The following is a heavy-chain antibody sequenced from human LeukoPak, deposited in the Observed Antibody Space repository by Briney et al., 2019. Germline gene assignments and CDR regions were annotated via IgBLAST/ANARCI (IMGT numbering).Heavy chain of an antibody. J-gene: IGHJ4*02. D-gene: IGHD6-19*01. CDR1: EFTFSSYE. Sequence: PGGSLRLSCAASEFTFSSYEMNWVRQAPGKGLEWVSYISSSGSTIYYADSVKGRFTISRDNAKNSLYLQMNSLRAEDTAVYYCARDHGAVAGTNGFDYWGQGTLVTVSS. CDR2: ISSSGSTI. V-gene: IGHV3-48*03. CDR3: ARDHGAVAGTNGFDY.